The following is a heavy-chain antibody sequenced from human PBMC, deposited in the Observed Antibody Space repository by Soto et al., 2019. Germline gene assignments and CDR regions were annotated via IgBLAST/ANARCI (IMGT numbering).Heavy chain of an antibody. CDR3: TIYYYGSGSYTS. V-gene: IGHV3-49*03. CDR2: IRSKAYGGTT. Sequence: PGGSLRLSCTASGFTFGDYAMSWFRQAPGKGLEWVGFIRSKAYGGTTEYAASVKGRFTISRDDSKSIAYLQMNSLKTEDTAVYYCTIYYYGSGSYTSWGQGTLVTVSS. D-gene: IGHD3-10*01. J-gene: IGHJ4*02. CDR1: GFTFGDYA.